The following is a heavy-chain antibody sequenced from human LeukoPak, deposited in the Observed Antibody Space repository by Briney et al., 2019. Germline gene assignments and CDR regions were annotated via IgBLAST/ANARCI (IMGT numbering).Heavy chain of an antibody. D-gene: IGHD6-19*01. V-gene: IGHV4-4*09. CDR3: ARFHSGPSGWYVLWYFDL. J-gene: IGHJ2*01. Sequence: SETLSLTCTVSGGSVSSYYWSWIRQPPGKGLEWISYIYNSESTNYNSSLKSRVTMSVDTSKNQFFLKLSSVTAADTAVYYCARFHSGPSGWYVLWYFDLWGRGTLVTVSS. CDR2: IYNSEST. CDR1: GGSVSSYY.